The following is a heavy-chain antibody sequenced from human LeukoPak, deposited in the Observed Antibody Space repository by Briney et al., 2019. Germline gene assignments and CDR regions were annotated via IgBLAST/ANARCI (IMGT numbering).Heavy chain of an antibody. J-gene: IGHJ3*02. Sequence: PGGSLRLSCAASGFTFSSYSMNWVRQAPGKGLEWVSYISSSSSTIYYADSVKGRFTISRDNAKNSLYLQMNSLRAEDTAVYYCARLTSSYAFDIWGQGTMVTVSS. CDR3: ARLTSSYAFDI. CDR2: ISSSSSTI. D-gene: IGHD2-2*01. V-gene: IGHV3-48*04. CDR1: GFTFSSYS.